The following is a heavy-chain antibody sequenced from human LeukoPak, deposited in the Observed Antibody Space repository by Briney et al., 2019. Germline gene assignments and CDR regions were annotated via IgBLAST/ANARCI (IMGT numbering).Heavy chain of an antibody. CDR2: IKQDGSEN. J-gene: IGHJ6*03. V-gene: IGHV3-7*01. D-gene: IGHD6-19*01. Sequence: GGSLRLSCAASGFTFSSYGMSWVRQAPGKGLEWVANIKQDGSENYYVDSVKGRFTISRDNAKNSLYLQMNSPRAEDTAVYYCARGRRDSSGWYSLRESVAYMDVWGKGTTVTVSS. CDR3: ARGRRDSSGWYSLRESVAYMDV. CDR1: GFTFSSYG.